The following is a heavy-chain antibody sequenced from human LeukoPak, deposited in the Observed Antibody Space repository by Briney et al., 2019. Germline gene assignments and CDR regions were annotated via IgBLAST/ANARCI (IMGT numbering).Heavy chain of an antibody. CDR3: ASTTAMVLYYYGMDV. Sequence: ASVKVSCKASGYTFTSYDINWVRQATVQGLEWMGWMNPHSGNTGYVQKFSGTVTMTRNTSISTAYMERSRLRSEDTAVYYCASTTAMVLYYYGMDVWGQGTTVTVSS. J-gene: IGHJ6*02. CDR1: GYTFTSYD. CDR2: MNPHSGNT. V-gene: IGHV1-8*01. D-gene: IGHD5-18*01.